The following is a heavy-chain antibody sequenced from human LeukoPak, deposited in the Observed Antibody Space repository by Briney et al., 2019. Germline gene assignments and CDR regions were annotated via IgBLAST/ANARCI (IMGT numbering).Heavy chain of an antibody. V-gene: IGHV3-30*03. CDR2: TSASERIK. CDR3: ARDPVLGAPDYLDY. D-gene: IGHD1-26*01. J-gene: IGHJ4*02. CDR1: GFPFNDYV. Sequence: GGALRLSCTVSGFPFNDYVIHWVRQAPGKGLEWVAVTSASERIKIYNDSVRGRFTNSRDNSNNTQYLQMNSLRVEDTAVYYCARDPVLGAPDYLDYWGRGTLVSVSS.